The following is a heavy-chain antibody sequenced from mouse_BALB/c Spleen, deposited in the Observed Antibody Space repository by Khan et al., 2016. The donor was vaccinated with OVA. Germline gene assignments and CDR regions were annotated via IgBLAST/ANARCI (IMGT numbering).Heavy chain of an antibody. D-gene: IGHD2-12*01. CDR1: GYSITSDYA. CDR2: ISSTGST. V-gene: IGHV3-2*02. Sequence: EVQLQESGPGLVKPSQSLSLTCTVTGYSITSDYAWNWIRQFPGNKLEWMGYISSTGSTSYNPSLKSRISITRDISKNQFFLQLKSVTTEDTATYYCAISLYYSYGYALDCWGRGTSVTVSS. CDR3: AISLYYSYGYALDC. J-gene: IGHJ4*01.